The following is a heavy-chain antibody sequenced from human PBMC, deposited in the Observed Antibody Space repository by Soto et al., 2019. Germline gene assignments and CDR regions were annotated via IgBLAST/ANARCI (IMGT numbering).Heavy chain of an antibody. CDR2: ISGYNGNI. CDR1: GYSFPSFD. D-gene: IGHD6-19*01. CDR3: ARDKRALAGTIDY. Sequence: QVQLVQSGAEVRKPGASVKVSCKASGYSFPSFDISWVRQAPGQRLEWMGWISGYNGNINYAQKLQGRITMTTDTSTSTSYRELRSLRSDDTAVYYCARDKRALAGTIDYWGQGTLVTVSS. V-gene: IGHV1-18*01. J-gene: IGHJ4*02.